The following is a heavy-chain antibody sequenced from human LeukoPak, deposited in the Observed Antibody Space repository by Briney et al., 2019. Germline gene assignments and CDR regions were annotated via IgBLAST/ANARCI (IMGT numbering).Heavy chain of an antibody. V-gene: IGHV1-18*01. CDR1: GYTFTSYG. J-gene: IGHJ6*02. D-gene: IGHD3-3*01. Sequence: GASAKVSCKASGYTFTSYGISWVRQAPGQGLEWMGWISAYNGNTNYAQKLQGRVTMTTDTSTSTAYMELRSLRSDDTAVYYCARERNYDSLNGMDVWGQGTTVTVSS. CDR2: ISAYNGNT. CDR3: ARERNYDSLNGMDV.